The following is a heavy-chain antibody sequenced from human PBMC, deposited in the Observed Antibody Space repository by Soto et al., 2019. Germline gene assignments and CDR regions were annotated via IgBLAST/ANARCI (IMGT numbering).Heavy chain of an antibody. Sequence: SETLSLTCTVSGGSVSSGSYYWSWIRQPPGKGLEWIGYIYYSGSTNYNPSLKSRATISVDTSKNQFSLKLSSVTAADTAVYYCAKTGWNYYYYGMDVWGQGTTVTVSS. V-gene: IGHV4-61*01. J-gene: IGHJ6*02. CDR2: IYYSGST. D-gene: IGHD6-19*01. CDR1: GGSVSSGSYY. CDR3: AKTGWNYYYYGMDV.